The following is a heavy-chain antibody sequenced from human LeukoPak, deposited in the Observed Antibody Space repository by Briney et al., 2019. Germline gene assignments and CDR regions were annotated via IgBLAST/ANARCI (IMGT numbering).Heavy chain of an antibody. CDR2: IHRGGTT. Sequence: GGSLTLSCGVSGLTASSIASTAYMSWVRQAPGKGLECVSVIHRGGTTNYADSVKGRFTISRDNSRNTLSLQMNSLRVEDTALYYCAISTSNKDFDYWGQGTLVSVSS. V-gene: IGHV3-66*02. CDR3: AISTSNKDFDY. J-gene: IGHJ4*02. D-gene: IGHD2/OR15-2a*01. CDR1: GLTASSIASTAY.